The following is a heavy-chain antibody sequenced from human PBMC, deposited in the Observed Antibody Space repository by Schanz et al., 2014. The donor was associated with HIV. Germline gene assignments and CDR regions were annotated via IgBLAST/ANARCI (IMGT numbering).Heavy chain of an antibody. V-gene: IGHV1-8*01. CDR1: GYTFTSYD. Sequence: QVQLVQSGAEVKKPGASVKVSCKASGYTFTSYDIHWVRQATGQGLEWMGWMSPNSDNTAYAQKFQGRLTMTGNTSISSAYMELSSLRSDDTAVYYCARGAAEMATMTPWRYWGQGTLVTVSS. D-gene: IGHD5-12*01. CDR3: ARGAAEMATMTPWRY. J-gene: IGHJ4*02. CDR2: MSPNSDNT.